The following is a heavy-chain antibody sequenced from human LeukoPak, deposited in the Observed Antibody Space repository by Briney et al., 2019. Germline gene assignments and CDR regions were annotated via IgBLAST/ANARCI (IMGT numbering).Heavy chain of an antibody. CDR3: ARGLVVTAVKYGMDV. J-gene: IGHJ6*02. Sequence: GGSLRLSCAASGFTFSSYDMHWVRQATGKGLEWVSAIGTAGDTYYPGSVKGRFTISRENAKNSLYLRMNSLRAEDTAVYYCARGLVVTAVKYGMDVWGQGTTVTVSS. V-gene: IGHV3-13*01. D-gene: IGHD2-21*02. CDR1: GFTFSSYD. CDR2: IGTAGDT.